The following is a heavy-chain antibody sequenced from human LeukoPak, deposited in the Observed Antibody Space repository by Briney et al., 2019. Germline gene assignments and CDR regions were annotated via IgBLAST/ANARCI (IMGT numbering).Heavy chain of an antibody. CDR1: GFTFSSYE. CDR2: ISSSGSTI. D-gene: IGHD2-21*01. V-gene: IGHV3-48*03. CDR3: ARLAGGYYYYMDV. J-gene: IGHJ6*03. Sequence: GGSLRLSCAASGFTFSSYEMNWVRQAPGKGLEWVSYISSSGSTIYYADSMKGRFTISRDNAKNSLYLQMNSLRAEDTAVYYCARLAGGYYYYMDVWGKGTTVTVSS.